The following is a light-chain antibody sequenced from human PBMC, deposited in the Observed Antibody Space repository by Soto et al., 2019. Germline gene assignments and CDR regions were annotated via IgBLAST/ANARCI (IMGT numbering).Light chain of an antibody. Sequence: IVMTQSPLSLPVTPGEPASISCRSSQSLLHSNGYNYLDWYLQKPGQSPQLLIYFGSNRASGVPDRFSGSGSGTDFTLKISRVEAEDVGVYYCMQTLQTPYTFGQGTKLAIK. V-gene: IGKV2-28*01. CDR1: QSLLHSNGYNY. CDR2: FGS. J-gene: IGKJ2*01. CDR3: MQTLQTPYT.